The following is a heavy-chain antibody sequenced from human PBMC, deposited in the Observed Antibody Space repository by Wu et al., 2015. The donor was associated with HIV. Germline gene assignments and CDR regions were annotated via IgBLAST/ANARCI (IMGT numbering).Heavy chain of an antibody. CDR2: INPERGAT. V-gene: IGHV1-2*02. D-gene: IGHD1-26*01. CDR1: GYTFKNFY. CDR3: VRGLYGGSPYNYFDP. J-gene: IGHJ5*02. Sequence: QVQLVQSGAEVKKPGASVKVSCKASGYTFKNFYIHWVRQAPGQGLEWVGWINPERGATEYAKKFQGRVTMSTDTSTNTAYMDLKNLKSDDTAVFYCVRGLYGGSPYNYFDPWGQGTLVTVSS.